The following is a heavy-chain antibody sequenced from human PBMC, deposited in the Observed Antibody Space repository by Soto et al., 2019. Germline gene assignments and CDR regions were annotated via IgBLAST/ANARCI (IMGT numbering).Heavy chain of an antibody. Sequence: GGSLRLSCAASGFTFSSYGMHWVRQAPGKGLEWVAVISYDGSNKYYADSVKGRFTISRDNSKNTLYLQMNSLRAEDTAVYYCAKGAGVSGLVDYWGQGTLVTVSS. V-gene: IGHV3-30*18. CDR1: GFTFSSYG. J-gene: IGHJ4*02. CDR3: AKGAGVSGLVDY. D-gene: IGHD6-19*01. CDR2: ISYDGSNK.